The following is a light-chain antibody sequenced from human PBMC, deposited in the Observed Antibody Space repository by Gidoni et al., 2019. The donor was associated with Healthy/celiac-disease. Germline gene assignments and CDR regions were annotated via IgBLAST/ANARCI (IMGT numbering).Light chain of an antibody. CDR1: QSVSSSY. Sequence: DIVLTQSHGTLSLSPGDRATLSCRASQSVSSSYLAWYQQKPGQAPRLLIYGASSRATGIPDRFSGSGSGTDFTLTISRLEPEDFAVYYCQQYGSSPRTFGQGTKLEIK. J-gene: IGKJ2*02. CDR2: GAS. V-gene: IGKV3-20*01. CDR3: QQYGSSPRT.